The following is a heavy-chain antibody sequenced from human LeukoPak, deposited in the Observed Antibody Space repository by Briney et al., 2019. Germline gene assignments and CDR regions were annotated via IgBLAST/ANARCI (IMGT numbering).Heavy chain of an antibody. Sequence: SETLSLTCTVSGGSISSYYWSWIRQPAGKGLEWIGYIYTSGSTNYNPSLKSRVTISVDTSKNQFSLKLSSVTAADTAVYYCARIVRVTTFYVAWFDPWGQGTLVTVSS. CDR2: IYTSGST. CDR1: GGSISSYY. CDR3: ARIVRVTTFYVAWFDP. J-gene: IGHJ5*02. V-gene: IGHV4-4*09. D-gene: IGHD4-11*01.